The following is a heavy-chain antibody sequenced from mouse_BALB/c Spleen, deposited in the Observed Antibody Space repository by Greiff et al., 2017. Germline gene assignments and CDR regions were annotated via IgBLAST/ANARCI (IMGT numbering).Heavy chain of an antibody. CDR3: ARHSRITTVVYFDY. Sequence: EVQLVESGGGLVKPGGSLKLSCAASGFAFSSYDMSWVRQTPEKRLEWVAYISSGGGSTYYPDTVKGRFTISRDNAKNTLYLQMSSLKSEDTAMYYCARHSRITTVVYFDYWGQGTTLTVSS. CDR1: GFAFSSYD. V-gene: IGHV5-12-1*01. CDR2: ISSGGGST. J-gene: IGHJ2*01. D-gene: IGHD1-1*01.